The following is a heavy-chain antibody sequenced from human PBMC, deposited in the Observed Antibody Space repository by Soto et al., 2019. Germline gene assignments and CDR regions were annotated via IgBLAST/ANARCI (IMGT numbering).Heavy chain of an antibody. CDR2: IYYSGST. CDR1: GGSISSSSSY. J-gene: IGHJ4*02. D-gene: IGHD1-1*01. CDR3: ARLGTTDYIMRGHFDY. V-gene: IGHV4-39*01. Sequence: SETLSLTCTVSGGSISSSSSYWGWIRQPPGKGLEWIGSIYYSGSTYYNPSLKSRVNILQDTSKNQLSLNLTSMTAADTAVYYCARLGTTDYIMRGHFDYWGQGTLVTVSS.